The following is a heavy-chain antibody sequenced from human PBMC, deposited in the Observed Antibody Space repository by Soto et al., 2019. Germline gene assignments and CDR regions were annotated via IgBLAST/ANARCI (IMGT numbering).Heavy chain of an antibody. Sequence: QVQLVESGGGVVQPGRSLRLSCAASGFTFSSYGMHWVRQAPGKGLEWVAVIWYDGSNKYYADSVKGRFTISRDNSKNTLYLQMNSLRAEDTAVYYCAKDEMATIDYYYYGMDVWGQGTTVTVSS. CDR2: IWYDGSNK. CDR3: AKDEMATIDYYYYGMDV. V-gene: IGHV3-33*06. CDR1: GFTFSSYG. D-gene: IGHD5-12*01. J-gene: IGHJ6*02.